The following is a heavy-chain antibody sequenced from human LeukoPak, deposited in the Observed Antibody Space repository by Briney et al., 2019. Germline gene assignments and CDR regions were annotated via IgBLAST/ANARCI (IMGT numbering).Heavy chain of an antibody. V-gene: IGHV3-23*01. CDR1: GFTFSSYA. CDR2: ISGSGGST. J-gene: IGHJ3*02. D-gene: IGHD3-22*01. CDR3: ATSMIVVVNAAFDI. Sequence: GGSLRLSCAASGFTFSSYAMSWVRQAPGKGLEWVSAISGSGGSTYYADSVKGRFTISRDNSKNTLYLQMNSLRAENTAVYYCATSMIVVVNAAFDIWGQGTMVTVSS.